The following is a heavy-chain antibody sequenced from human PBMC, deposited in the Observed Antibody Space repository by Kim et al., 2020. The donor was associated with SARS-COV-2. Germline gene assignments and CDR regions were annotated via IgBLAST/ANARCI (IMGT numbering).Heavy chain of an antibody. D-gene: IGHD6-19*01. CDR3: ARHYLERTIAVAGTVDYYVMDI. CDR2: IYPGDSDT. V-gene: IGHV5-51*01. CDR1: GYSFTSYW. J-gene: IGHJ6*02. Sequence: GESLKISCKGSGYSFTSYWIGWVRQMPGKGLEWKGIIYPGDSDTRYSPYFQGQVTITADKSISTAYLQWSSLKASDTAMYYCARHYLERTIAVAGTVDYYVMDIWSQGTTVTVAS.